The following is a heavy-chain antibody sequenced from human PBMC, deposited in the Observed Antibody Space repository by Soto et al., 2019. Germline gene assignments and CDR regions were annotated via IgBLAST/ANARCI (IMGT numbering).Heavy chain of an antibody. CDR1: GYTFTTYG. V-gene: IGHV1-18*01. D-gene: IGHD3-9*01. Sequence: ASVKVSCKASGYTFTTYGINWVRQAPGQGLEWMGWISGNGANTDYAQKVQGRLTMTTDTSTSTAYMELRSLRSDDTAMYYCARGVSIDYNWFDPWGQGTLVTVLL. CDR2: ISGNGANT. J-gene: IGHJ5*02. CDR3: ARGVSIDYNWFDP.